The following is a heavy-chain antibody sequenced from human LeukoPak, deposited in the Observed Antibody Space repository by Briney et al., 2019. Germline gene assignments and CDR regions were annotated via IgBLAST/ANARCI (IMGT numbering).Heavy chain of an antibody. V-gene: IGHV3-21*04. Sequence: NAGGSLRLSCAASGFTFSSYSMNWVRQAPGKGLEWVSSISGSSSYIYYADSVKGRFTISRDNAKNSLYLQMNSLRAGDTAVYYCATSGLSRFGFWGQGTLVTVSS. CDR2: ISGSSSYI. J-gene: IGHJ4*02. D-gene: IGHD2/OR15-2a*01. CDR1: GFTFSSYS. CDR3: ATSGLSRFGF.